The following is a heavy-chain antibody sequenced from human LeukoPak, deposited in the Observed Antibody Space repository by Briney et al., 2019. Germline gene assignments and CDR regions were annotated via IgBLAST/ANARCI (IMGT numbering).Heavy chain of an antibody. CDR3: ARDPPAVLIDTYG. J-gene: IGHJ4*02. D-gene: IGHD2-8*01. CDR2: VYSGGST. V-gene: IGHV3-66*01. CDR1: GFIFSDAW. Sequence: PGGSLRLSCAASGFIFSDAWMSWVRQAPGKGLEWVSLVYSGGSTYYADSVKGRFTISRDNSKNMVYLQMNSLRAEDTAMYYCARDPPAVLIDTYGWGQGTLVTVSS.